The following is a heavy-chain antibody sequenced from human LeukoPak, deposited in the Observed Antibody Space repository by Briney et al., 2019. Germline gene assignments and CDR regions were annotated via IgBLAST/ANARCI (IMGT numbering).Heavy chain of an antibody. J-gene: IGHJ4*02. CDR2: ITAYNGNT. CDR1: GYTFTSYG. V-gene: IGHV1-18*01. Sequence: APVKVTCYASGYTFTSYGISRVRQGPGQGLEWKGWITAYNGNTNYAQKLQGRVTMTTDTSTSTAYMELRSLRSDDTAVYYCARDENYYDSSGFTLYHFDYWGQGTLVTVSS. CDR3: ARDENYYDSSGFTLYHFDY. D-gene: IGHD3-22*01.